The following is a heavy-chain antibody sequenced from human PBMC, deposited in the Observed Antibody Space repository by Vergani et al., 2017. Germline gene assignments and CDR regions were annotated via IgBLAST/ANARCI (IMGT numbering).Heavy chain of an antibody. J-gene: IGHJ4*02. Sequence: QVQLVQSGAEVKKPGSSVKVSCKASGGTFSSYTISWVRQAPGQGLEWMGRIIPILGIANYAQKFQGRVTITADKSTSTAYMELSSLRSEDTAVYYCARISLRRIRDYYFDYWGQGTLVTVSS. CDR1: GGTFSSYT. CDR2: IIPILGIA. D-gene: IGHD2-15*01. CDR3: ARISLRRIRDYYFDY. V-gene: IGHV1-69*02.